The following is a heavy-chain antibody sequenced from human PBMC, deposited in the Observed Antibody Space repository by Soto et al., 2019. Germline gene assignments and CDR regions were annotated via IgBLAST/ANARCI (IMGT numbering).Heavy chain of an antibody. CDR3: ARGACSSSNCYTLDY. Sequence: QVQLVQSGAEVKKPGASVKVSCKASGYTFIGNSRHWVRQTPGQALERMGWSNPNIGATDYSQKFQGRGNMTRDTSISTADMELSILTSDDTAVYYCARGACSSSNCYTLDYWGQGTLGTVSS. D-gene: IGHD2-2*02. CDR2: SNPNIGAT. CDR1: GYTFIGNS. J-gene: IGHJ4*02. V-gene: IGHV1-2*02.